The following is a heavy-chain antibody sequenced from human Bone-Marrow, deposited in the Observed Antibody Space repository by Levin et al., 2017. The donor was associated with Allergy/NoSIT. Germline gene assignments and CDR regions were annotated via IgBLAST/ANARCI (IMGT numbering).Heavy chain of an antibody. V-gene: IGHV1-58*02. Sequence: KISCTASGYTFSNSAMQWVRQARGEGLEWIGWIIVANGATSYAQQLHERVTITRDMSTSTVYMELSGLTSGDTAVYYCAAELYRNGQCCDFDIWGQGTEVTVS. CDR2: IIVANGAT. J-gene: IGHJ3*02. CDR3: AAELYRNGQCCDFDI. CDR1: GYTFSNSA. D-gene: IGHD2-8*01.